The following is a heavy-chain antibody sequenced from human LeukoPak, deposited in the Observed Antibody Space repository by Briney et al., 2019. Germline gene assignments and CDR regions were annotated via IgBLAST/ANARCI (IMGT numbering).Heavy chain of an antibody. J-gene: IGHJ4*02. D-gene: IGHD6-19*01. Sequence: GGSLRLSCAASGFTFSRYTMNWVRQAPGKGLEWVSSISSSSLYIYYADSMKGRFTISRDNAKNSLYLQINSLRAEDTAVYYCAKDPRAVALGYFDYWGQGTLVTVSS. CDR2: ISSSSLYI. V-gene: IGHV3-21*01. CDR1: GFTFSRYT. CDR3: AKDPRAVALGYFDY.